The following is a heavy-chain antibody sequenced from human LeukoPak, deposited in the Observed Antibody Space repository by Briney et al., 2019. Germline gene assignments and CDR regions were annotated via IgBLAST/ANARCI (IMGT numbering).Heavy chain of an antibody. CDR3: ARVGSSWPHYYFDY. Sequence: SETLSLTCTVSGGSVSTTSYYWGWIRQPPGKGLEWIGSIYFTGSTNYNPSLKSRVTISVDTSKNHFSLKLTSVTAADTAVYNCARVGSSWPHYYFDYWGQGTLVTVSS. CDR1: GGSVSTTSYY. D-gene: IGHD6-13*01. CDR2: IYFTGST. J-gene: IGHJ4*02. V-gene: IGHV4-39*07.